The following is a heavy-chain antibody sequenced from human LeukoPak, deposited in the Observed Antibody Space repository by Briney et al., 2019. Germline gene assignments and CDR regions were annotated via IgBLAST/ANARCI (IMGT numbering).Heavy chain of an antibody. J-gene: IGHJ4*02. V-gene: IGHV3-30*02. D-gene: IGHD3-22*01. CDR1: GFTFSSYG. CDR3: ARYYYDSSGYLDY. CDR2: IRYDGSNK. Sequence: GWSLRLSCAASGFTFSSYGMYWVRQAPGKGLEWVAFIRYDGSNKYYADSVKGRFTISRDNSKNTLYLQMNSLRAEDTAVYYCARYYYDSSGYLDYWGQGTLVTVSS.